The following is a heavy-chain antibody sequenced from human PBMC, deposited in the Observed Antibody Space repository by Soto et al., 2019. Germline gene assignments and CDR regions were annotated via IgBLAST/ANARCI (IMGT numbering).Heavy chain of an antibody. J-gene: IGHJ4*02. CDR3: AHPPYYGLDSYFFDY. D-gene: IGHD3-10*01. CDR1: GFSLTTSGVG. CDR2: IYWDDDK. V-gene: IGHV2-5*02. Sequence: QITLKESGPTLVRPTQTLTLTCTFSGFSLTTSGVGVGWIRQPPGKALEWLAVIYWDDDKRYSSSLKSRLTFTMDTYNIQVVLTMTNTDPVDTASHSHAHPPYYGLDSYFFDYWGQGTLVTVSS.